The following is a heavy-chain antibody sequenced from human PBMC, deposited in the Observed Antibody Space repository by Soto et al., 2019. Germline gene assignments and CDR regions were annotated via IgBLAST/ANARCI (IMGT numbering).Heavy chain of an antibody. V-gene: IGHV3-30*18. CDR1: GFTFSSYG. CDR2: ISYDGSNK. CDR3: AKSGLIAAAGTKNWFDP. J-gene: IGHJ5*02. D-gene: IGHD6-13*01. Sequence: GGSRRLSCAASGFTFSSYGMHWGREAPGKGLEWVAVISYDGSNKYYVDSVKGRFTISRDNSKNTLYLQMNSLRAEDTAVYYCAKSGLIAAAGTKNWFDPWGQGTLVTVSS.